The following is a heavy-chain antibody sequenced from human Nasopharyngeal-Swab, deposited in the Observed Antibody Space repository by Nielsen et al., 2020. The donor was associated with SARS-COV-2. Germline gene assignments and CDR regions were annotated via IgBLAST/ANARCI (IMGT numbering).Heavy chain of an antibody. CDR2: ISSDGSNE. V-gene: IGHV3-33*05. CDR3: ARDSPYSSGWNYYYYYYYMDV. J-gene: IGHJ6*03. D-gene: IGHD6-19*01. Sequence: WIRQPPGKGLEWVALISSDGSNEYYADSVKGRFTISRDNAKNSLYLQMNSLRAEDTAVYYCARDSPYSSGWNYYYYYYYMDVWGKGTTVTVSS.